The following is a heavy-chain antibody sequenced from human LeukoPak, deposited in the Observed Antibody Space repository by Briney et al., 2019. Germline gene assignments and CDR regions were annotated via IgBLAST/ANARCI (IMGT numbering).Heavy chain of an antibody. J-gene: IGHJ4*02. Sequence: GGSLRLSCAASGFTFSSYAMSWVRQAPGKGLEWVSAISGSGGSTYYADSVKGRFTISRDNSKNTLYLQMNSPRAEDTAVYYCAKDFLYGNPPPPTDWGQGTLVTVSS. CDR2: ISGSGGST. D-gene: IGHD2-21*02. CDR1: GFTFSSYA. V-gene: IGHV3-23*01. CDR3: AKDFLYGNPPPPTD.